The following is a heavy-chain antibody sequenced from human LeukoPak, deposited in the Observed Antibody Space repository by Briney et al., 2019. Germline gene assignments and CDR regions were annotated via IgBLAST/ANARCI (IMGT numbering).Heavy chain of an antibody. CDR2: ISAYNGNT. V-gene: IGHV1-18*01. Sequence: ASVKVSCKASGYTFTSYGVTWVRQAPGQGLEWMGWISAYNGNTNYAQKLQGRVTMTTDTSTGTAYMELSSLRSEDTAVYYCARVSCSSTSCYPNWFDPWGQGTLVTVSS. CDR1: GYTFTSYG. J-gene: IGHJ5*02. D-gene: IGHD2-2*01. CDR3: ARVSCSSTSCYPNWFDP.